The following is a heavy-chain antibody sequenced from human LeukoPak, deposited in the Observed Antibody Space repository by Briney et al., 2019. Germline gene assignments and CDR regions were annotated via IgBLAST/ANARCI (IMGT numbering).Heavy chain of an antibody. V-gene: IGHV3-30*18. D-gene: IGHD3-10*01. Sequence: VRALRLSCAASGFTFSSYSMHWVRQAPGKGLEWVAVISYDGSNKYYADSVKGRFTISRDNSKNTLYLQMNSHRAEDTAEYYCAKEVTMGWFDPWGQGTLVTVSS. CDR1: GFTFSSYS. CDR3: AKEVTMGWFDP. J-gene: IGHJ5*02. CDR2: ISYDGSNK.